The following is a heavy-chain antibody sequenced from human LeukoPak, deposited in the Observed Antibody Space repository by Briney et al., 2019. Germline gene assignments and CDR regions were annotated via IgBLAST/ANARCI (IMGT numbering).Heavy chain of an antibody. J-gene: IGHJ4*02. CDR3: ARDPSITMVRGARDY. D-gene: IGHD3-10*01. CDR2: INPNSGGT. V-gene: IGHV1-2*06. Sequence: ASVKVSCKASGYTFTSYYIHWVRQAPGQGLEWMGRINPNSGGTNYAQKFQGRVTITTDESISTAYMELSSLRSEDTAVYYCARDPSITMVRGARDYWGQGTLVTVSA. CDR1: GYTFTSYY.